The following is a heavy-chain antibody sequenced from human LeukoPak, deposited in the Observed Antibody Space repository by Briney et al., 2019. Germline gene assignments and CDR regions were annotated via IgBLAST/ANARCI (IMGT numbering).Heavy chain of an antibody. J-gene: IGHJ4*02. CDR2: INWNGGST. CDR3: AREKGCSSLGNSFDY. D-gene: IGHD6-6*01. V-gene: IGHV3-20*04. CDR1: GFTFDDYG. Sequence: GGSLRLSCAASGFTFDDYGMSWVRQAPGKGLEWVSGINWNGGSTGYADSVKGRFTISRDNAKNSLYLQMNSLRAEDTALYCCAREKGCSSLGNSFDYWGQGTLVTVSS.